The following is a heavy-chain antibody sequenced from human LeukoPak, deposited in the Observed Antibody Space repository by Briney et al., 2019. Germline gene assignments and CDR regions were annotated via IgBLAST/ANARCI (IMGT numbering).Heavy chain of an antibody. J-gene: IGHJ3*02. CDR1: GFTFSSYA. D-gene: IGHD4-17*01. CDR2: ISGSGGST. V-gene: IGHV3-23*01. CDR3: AKEGDYGDYVENAFDI. Sequence: GGSLRLSCAASGFTFSSYAMSWVRQAPGKGLEWVSAISGSGGSTYYADSVKGRFTISRDNSKNALYLQMNSLRAEDTAVYYCAKEGDYGDYVENAFDIWGQGTMVTVSS.